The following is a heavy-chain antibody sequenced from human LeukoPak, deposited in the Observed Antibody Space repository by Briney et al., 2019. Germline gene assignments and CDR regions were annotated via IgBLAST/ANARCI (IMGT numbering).Heavy chain of an antibody. CDR2: IYYSGTT. CDR3: SPHY. J-gene: IGHJ4*02. Sequence: PSETLSLTCTVSVGSISSSSYHWGWIRQPPGKGLEWIASIYYSGTTYYNPSLKSRVTISVDTSKNQFSLKLNSVTAADTAVYSSSPHYWGQGALVPVSS. CDR1: VGSISSSSYH. V-gene: IGHV4-39*07. D-gene: IGHD2-2*01.